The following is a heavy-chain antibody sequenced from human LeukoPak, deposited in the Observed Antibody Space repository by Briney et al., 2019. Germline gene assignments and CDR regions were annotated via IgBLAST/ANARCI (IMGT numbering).Heavy chain of an antibody. CDR2: ISGSGGNT. CDR3: ARDSPMGLIDY. J-gene: IGHJ4*02. Sequence: LTGGSLRLSCAASGFTFSSYTMSWVRQAPGKGLEWVSAISGSGGNTYYADSVKGRFTISRDNSKNTLYLQMNSLRAEDTAVYYCARDSPMGLIDYWGQGTLVTVSS. CDR1: GFTFSSYT. D-gene: IGHD2-8*01. V-gene: IGHV3-23*01.